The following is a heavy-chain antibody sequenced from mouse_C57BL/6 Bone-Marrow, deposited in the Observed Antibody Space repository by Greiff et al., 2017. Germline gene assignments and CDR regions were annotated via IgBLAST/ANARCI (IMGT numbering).Heavy chain of an antibody. CDR3: AKDNWGYAIDY. Sequence: VQLQQSGPGLVAPSQSLSITCTVSGFPLTSYGVSWVRQPPGKGLEWLGVIWGDGSTNYHSALISRLSISKDNSKSQVFLKLNSLQTDDSATYYCAKDNWGYAIDYWGQGISVTVSS. CDR2: IWGDGST. D-gene: IGHD4-1*01. J-gene: IGHJ4*01. V-gene: IGHV2-3*01. CDR1: GFPLTSYG.